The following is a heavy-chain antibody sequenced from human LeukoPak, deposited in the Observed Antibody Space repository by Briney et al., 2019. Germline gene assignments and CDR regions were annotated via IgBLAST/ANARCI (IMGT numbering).Heavy chain of an antibody. Sequence: SETLSLTCTVSGYSISSGYYRGWIRQPPGKGLEWIGSIYHSGSTYYNPSLKSRVTISVDTSKNQFSLKLSSVTAADTAVYYCARDEGLIATWGQGTLVTVSS. CDR1: GYSISSGYY. CDR3: ARDEGLIAT. J-gene: IGHJ4*02. D-gene: IGHD6-13*01. CDR2: IYHSGST. V-gene: IGHV4-38-2*02.